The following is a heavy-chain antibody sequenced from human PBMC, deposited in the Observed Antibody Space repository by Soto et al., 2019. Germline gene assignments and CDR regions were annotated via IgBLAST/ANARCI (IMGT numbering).Heavy chain of an antibody. Sequence: VQLVESGGGLVKPGGSLRLSCAASGFTFSSYSMNWVRQAPGKGLEWVSSISSSSSYIYYADSVKGRFTISRDNAKNSLYLQMNSLRAEDTAVDYCARASPITIFGVVGWFRAMDVWGQGTTVTVSS. CDR1: GFTFSSYS. J-gene: IGHJ6*02. CDR3: ARASPITIFGVVGWFRAMDV. D-gene: IGHD3-3*01. CDR2: ISSSSSYI. V-gene: IGHV3-21*01.